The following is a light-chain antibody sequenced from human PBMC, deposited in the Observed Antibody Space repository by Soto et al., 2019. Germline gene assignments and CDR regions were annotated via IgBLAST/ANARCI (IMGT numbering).Light chain of an antibody. V-gene: IGLV2-18*02. Sequence: QSALTQPPSVSGSPGQSVSISCTGTSSDVGRYNHVSWYQQPPGTAPKLMIYDVSNRPSGVPDRFSGSKSGNTASLTISGLQAEDEAEYYCSSYTGSSTLVVFGGGPSSPS. CDR1: SSDVGRYNH. J-gene: IGLJ2*01. CDR3: SSYTGSSTLVV. CDR2: DVS.